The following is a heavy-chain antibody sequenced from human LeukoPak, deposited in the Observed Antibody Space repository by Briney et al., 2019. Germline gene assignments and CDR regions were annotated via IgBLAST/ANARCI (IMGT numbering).Heavy chain of an antibody. CDR1: GFTFSSYV. CDR2: VWHDGSNK. Sequence: PGGSLILSCAASGFTFSSYVIHWVRQAPGKGLEWVALVWHDGSNKYYGDSVKDRFTISRDNSKNTLYLQMDSLRDEDTAVYYCARDRGYTYGHPLDYWGQGTLVTVSS. CDR3: ARDRGYTYGHPLDY. V-gene: IGHV3-33*01. D-gene: IGHD5-18*01. J-gene: IGHJ4*02.